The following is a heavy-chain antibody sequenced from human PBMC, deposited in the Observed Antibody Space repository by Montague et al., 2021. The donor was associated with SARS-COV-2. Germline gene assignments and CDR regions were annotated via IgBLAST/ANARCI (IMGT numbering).Heavy chain of an antibody. CDR2: INHSGST. Sequence: SETLSLTCAVYGGSFSGYYWSWIRQPPGKGLEWIGEINHSGSTNHNPSLKSRVTISVDTSKNQFSLKLSSVTAADTAVYYCARDRYSSSWYGQKYYFDYWGQETLVTVSS. J-gene: IGHJ4*02. D-gene: IGHD6-13*01. V-gene: IGHV4-34*01. CDR3: ARDRYSSSWYGQKYYFDY. CDR1: GGSFSGYY.